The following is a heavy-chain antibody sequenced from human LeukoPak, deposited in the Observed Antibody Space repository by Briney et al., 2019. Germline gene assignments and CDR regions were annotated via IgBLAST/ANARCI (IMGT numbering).Heavy chain of an antibody. CDR1: GYTFTGYY. CDR3: ARQGAMVRTGFDY. V-gene: IGHV1-2*02. D-gene: IGHD3-10*01. Sequence: GASVKVSCKASGYTFTGYYMYWVRQAPGQGLEWMGWINPNSGGTNYAQKFQGRVTMTRDTSISTAYMELSRLRSDDTAVYYCARQGAMVRTGFDYWGQGTLVTVSS. CDR2: INPNSGGT. J-gene: IGHJ4*02.